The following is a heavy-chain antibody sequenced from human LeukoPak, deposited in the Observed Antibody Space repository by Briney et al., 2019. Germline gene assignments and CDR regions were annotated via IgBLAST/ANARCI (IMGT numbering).Heavy chain of an antibody. D-gene: IGHD3-10*01. V-gene: IGHV4-59*02. CDR1: GGSVSNYY. J-gene: IGHJ4*02. CDR2: ISHSGSV. Sequence: SETLSLTCTVSGGSVSNYYWSWIRQSPGKGLEWIGYISHSGSVNYNPSLKSRVTMSVDTSKNQFSLKLSSVTAADTAVYYCARVKGREGSTVIIDYWGRGTLVTVSS. CDR3: ARVKGREGSTVIIDY.